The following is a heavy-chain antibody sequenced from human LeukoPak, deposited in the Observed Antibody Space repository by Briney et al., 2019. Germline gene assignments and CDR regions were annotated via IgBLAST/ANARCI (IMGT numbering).Heavy chain of an antibody. CDR1: GGTVSRSG. CDR3: ARDRPYTGGWRGFDY. CDR2: IIPMFGIA. Sequence: ASVKVSCKASGGTVSRSGISWVRQAPGQGLEWMGGIIPMFGIANYAQKFQGRVTITADESTSTAYMELSSRRSEDTAVYYWARDRPYTGGWRGFDYWGQGTLVTVSS. J-gene: IGHJ4*02. D-gene: IGHD6-19*01. V-gene: IGHV1-69*13.